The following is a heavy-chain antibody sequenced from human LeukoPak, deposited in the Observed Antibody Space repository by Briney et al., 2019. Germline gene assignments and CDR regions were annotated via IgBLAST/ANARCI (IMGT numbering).Heavy chain of an antibody. D-gene: IGHD5-24*01. CDR2: IWYDGSSK. J-gene: IGHJ4*02. Sequence: PGGSLRLSCAASGFTFSSYGMHWVRQAPGKGLEWVAVIWYDGSSKYYADSVKGRFTISRDNSKNTLYLQMNSLRAEDTAVYYCAKEKEMATTDWGQGTLVTVSS. CDR1: GFTFSSYG. V-gene: IGHV3-33*06. CDR3: AKEKEMATTD.